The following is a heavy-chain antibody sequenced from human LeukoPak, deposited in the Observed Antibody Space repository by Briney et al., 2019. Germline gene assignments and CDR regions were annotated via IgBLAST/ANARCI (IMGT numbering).Heavy chain of an antibody. Sequence: GASVKVSCKASGYTFTSYDINWVRQATGQGLEWMGWMNPNSGNTGYAQKFQGRVTITRNTSISTAYMELSSLRSEDTAVYYCATPPPRPIYGDTYYYYYYMDVWGKGTTVTVSS. CDR3: ATPPPRPIYGDTYYYYYYMDV. CDR2: MNPNSGNT. V-gene: IGHV1-8*03. J-gene: IGHJ6*03. CDR1: GYTFTSYD. D-gene: IGHD4-17*01.